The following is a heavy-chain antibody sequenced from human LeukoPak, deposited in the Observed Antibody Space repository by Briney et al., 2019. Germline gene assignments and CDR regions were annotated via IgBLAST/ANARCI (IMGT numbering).Heavy chain of an antibody. CDR1: GGSISSSSYY. D-gene: IGHD3-10*01. Sequence: SETLSLTCTVSGGSISSSSYYWGWIRQPPGKGLEWIGYIYYSGSTNYNPSLRSRVTMSVDTSKNQFSLKLSSVTAADTAVYYCARDLLGRGGSFDYWGQGTLVTVSS. V-gene: IGHV4-61*01. CDR2: IYYSGST. J-gene: IGHJ4*02. CDR3: ARDLLGRGGSFDY.